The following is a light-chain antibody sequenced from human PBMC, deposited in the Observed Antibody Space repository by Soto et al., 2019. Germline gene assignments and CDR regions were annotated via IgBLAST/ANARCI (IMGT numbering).Light chain of an antibody. CDR2: AAS. CDR3: QPRYSTLLT. CDR1: QSISSY. Sequence: DIQMTQSPSSLSASVGDRVTITCRASQSISSYLNWYQQKPGKAPKLLIYAASSLQSGVPSRFSGSGSGTDLNLTISSMQPEDFATSCCQPRYSTLLTFGGGTKVEIK. V-gene: IGKV1-39*01. J-gene: IGKJ4*01.